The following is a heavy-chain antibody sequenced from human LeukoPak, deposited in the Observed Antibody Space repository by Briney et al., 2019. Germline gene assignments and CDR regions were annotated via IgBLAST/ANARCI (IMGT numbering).Heavy chain of an antibody. D-gene: IGHD6-13*01. CDR2: INPNSGGT. CDR3: ARGGDSNPAFLYYYYYYYMDV. J-gene: IGHJ6*03. Sequence: ASVKVSCKASGYTFTGYYMHWVRQAPGQGLEWMGWINPNSGGTNYAQKFQGRVTMTRDTSISTAYMEMSRLRSDDTAVYYCARGGDSNPAFLYYYYYYYMDVWGKGTTVTVSS. CDR1: GYTFTGYY. V-gene: IGHV1-2*02.